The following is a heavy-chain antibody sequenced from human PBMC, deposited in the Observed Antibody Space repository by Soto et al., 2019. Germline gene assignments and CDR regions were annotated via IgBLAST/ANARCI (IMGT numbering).Heavy chain of an antibody. CDR3: ARDHYGSGSYNY. D-gene: IGHD3-10*01. CDR2: IYYSGST. V-gene: IGHV4-30-4*01. J-gene: IGHJ4*02. Sequence: SETLSLTCTVSGGAIISGDYYFVWIRQPPWNGLEWIGYIYYSGSTYYNPSLKSRVTISVDTSKNQFSLKLSSVTAADTAVYYCARDHYGSGSYNYWGQGTLVTVSS. CDR1: GGAIISGDYY.